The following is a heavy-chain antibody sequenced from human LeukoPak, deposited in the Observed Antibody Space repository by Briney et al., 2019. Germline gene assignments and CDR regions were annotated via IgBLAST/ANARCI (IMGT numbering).Heavy chain of an antibody. J-gene: IGHJ5*02. V-gene: IGHV4-38-2*01. CDR2: IHHSGST. CDR1: GYSIGSGYY. Sequence: SETLSLTCAVSGYSIGSGYYWGWIRQTPGKGLEWIVSIHHSGSTYYNPSLKSRVTILVDTSKNQFSLKLSSVTAADTAVYYCARHLVYNWFDPWGQGTLVTVSS. D-gene: IGHD5/OR15-5a*01. CDR3: ARHLVYNWFDP.